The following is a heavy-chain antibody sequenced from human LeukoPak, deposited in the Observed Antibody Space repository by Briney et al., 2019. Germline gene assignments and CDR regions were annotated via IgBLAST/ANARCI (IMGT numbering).Heavy chain of an antibody. V-gene: IGHV3-23*01. Sequence: GGSLRLSCAASGFTFSSYAMSWVRQAPGKGLEWVSAISGSGGSTYYADSVKGRFTISRDNSKNTLYLQMNSLRAEDTAVYYCAGATDSSGYYSIYYFDYWGQGTLVTVSS. CDR3: AGATDSSGYYSIYYFDY. J-gene: IGHJ4*02. CDR1: GFTFSSYA. CDR2: ISGSGGST. D-gene: IGHD3-22*01.